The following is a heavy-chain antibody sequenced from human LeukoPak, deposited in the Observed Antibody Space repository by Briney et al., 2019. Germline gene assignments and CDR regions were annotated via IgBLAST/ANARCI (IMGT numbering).Heavy chain of an antibody. J-gene: IGHJ3*02. CDR2: IKRGGSEK. CDR3: ARARDYGSGKANAFDI. D-gene: IGHD3-10*01. Sequence: GGSLRLSCAASGFTFSSYWMSWVRQAPGKGLEWVANIKRGGSEKYYVDSVKGRFTISRDNAENSLYLQMNSLRAEDTAVYYCARARDYGSGKANAFDIWGQGSIVTVSS. CDR1: GFTFSSYW. V-gene: IGHV3-7*05.